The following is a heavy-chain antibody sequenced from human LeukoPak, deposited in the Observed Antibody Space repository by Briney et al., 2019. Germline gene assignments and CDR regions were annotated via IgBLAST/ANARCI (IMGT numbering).Heavy chain of an antibody. CDR3: ARAVAGNRFDY. Sequence: SETLSLTCAVSGGSISSSNWWSWVRQPPGKGLEWIGEIYHSGSTNYNPSLKSRVTISVGKSKNQFSLKLSSVTAADTAVYYCARAVAGNRFDYWGQGTLVTVSS. CDR2: IYHSGST. D-gene: IGHD6-19*01. J-gene: IGHJ4*02. CDR1: GGSISSSNW. V-gene: IGHV4-4*02.